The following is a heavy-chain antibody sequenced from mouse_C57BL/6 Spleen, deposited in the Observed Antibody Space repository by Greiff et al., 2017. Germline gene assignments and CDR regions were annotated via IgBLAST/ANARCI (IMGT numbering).Heavy chain of an antibody. CDR3: ARDPLTGTEGYYFDY. D-gene: IGHD4-1*01. CDR2: ISSGSSTI. V-gene: IGHV5-17*01. Sequence: EVHLVESGGGLVKPGGSLKLSCAASGFTFSDYGMHWVRQAPEKGLEWVAYISSGSSTIYYADTVKGRFTISRDNAKNTLFLQMTSLRSEDTAMYYCARDPLTGTEGYYFDYWGQGTTLTVSS. CDR1: GFTFSDYG. J-gene: IGHJ2*01.